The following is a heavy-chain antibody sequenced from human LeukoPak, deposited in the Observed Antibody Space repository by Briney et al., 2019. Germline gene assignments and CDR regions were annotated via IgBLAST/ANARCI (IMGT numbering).Heavy chain of an antibody. CDR2: IYYSGST. V-gene: IGHV4-59*01. Sequence: SETLSLTCTVSGGSISSYYWSWIRQPPGKGLEWIGYIYYSGSTNYNPSLKSRVAISVDTSKNQFSLKLSSVTAADTAVYYCARGRLGHDAFDIWGQGTMVTVSS. J-gene: IGHJ3*02. D-gene: IGHD4-11*01. CDR3: ARGRLGHDAFDI. CDR1: GGSISSYY.